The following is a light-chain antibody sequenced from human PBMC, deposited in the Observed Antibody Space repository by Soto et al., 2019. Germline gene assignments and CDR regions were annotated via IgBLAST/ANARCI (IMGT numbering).Light chain of an antibody. CDR3: QQRSNWPWT. CDR1: QSISRY. Sequence: EIVLTQSPATLCLSPGERATLSCRASQSISRYLAWYQQKPGQAPRLLIYDASNRATGIPVRFSGSGSGTVFTLTISSLEPEDFAFYYCQQRSNWPWTFGQGTKVEIK. V-gene: IGKV3-11*01. CDR2: DAS. J-gene: IGKJ1*01.